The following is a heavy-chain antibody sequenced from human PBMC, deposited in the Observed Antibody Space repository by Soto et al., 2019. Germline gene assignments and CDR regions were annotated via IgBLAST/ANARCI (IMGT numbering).Heavy chain of an antibody. CDR3: ARDGGGGYYDSSGYVAV. D-gene: IGHD3-22*01. CDR1: GITVSTNY. J-gene: IGHJ4*02. Sequence: EVQLVETGGGLIQPGGSLRLSCAASGITVSTNYMSWVRQAPGKGLEWVSVIYSDGKTYYADSVKGRFTIYRDNSKNTVSLKMNSLRGEDTAVYYCARDGGGGYYDSSGYVAVWGQGTLVTVSS. V-gene: IGHV3-53*02. CDR2: IYSDGKT.